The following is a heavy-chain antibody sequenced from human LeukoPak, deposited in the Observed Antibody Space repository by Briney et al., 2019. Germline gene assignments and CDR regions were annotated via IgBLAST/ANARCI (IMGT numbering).Heavy chain of an antibody. Sequence: GGSLRLSCAASGFTFSSYSMNWVRQAPGKGLEWVSSISSSSSYIYYADSVKGLFTISRDNAKNSLYLQMNSLRAEDTAVYYCARAKNTADNWFDPWGQGTLVTVSS. J-gene: IGHJ5*02. CDR1: GFTFSSYS. CDR3: ARAKNTADNWFDP. D-gene: IGHD2-2*02. CDR2: ISSSSSYI. V-gene: IGHV3-21*01.